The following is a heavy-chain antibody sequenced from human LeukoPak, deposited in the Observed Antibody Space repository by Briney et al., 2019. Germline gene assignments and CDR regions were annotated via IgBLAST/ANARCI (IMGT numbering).Heavy chain of an antibody. CDR3: ARGGRGGYYFDY. CDR2: INSDGSST. CDR1: GFAVSMYW. V-gene: IGHV3-74*01. Sequence: GGSLRLSCAASGFAVSMYWMHWVRHAPGKGLVWVSRINSDGSSTNYADSVKGRFTISRDNAKNTLYLQMNSLRAEDTAVYYCARGGRGGYYFDYWGQGTLVTVSS. D-gene: IGHD3-10*01. J-gene: IGHJ4*02.